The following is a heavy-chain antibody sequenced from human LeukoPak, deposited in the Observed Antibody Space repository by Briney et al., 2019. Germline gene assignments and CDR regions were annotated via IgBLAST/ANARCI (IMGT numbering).Heavy chain of an antibody. CDR2: TYYKSKWYK. CDR1: GDSVSSNSAA. Sequence: SQTLSLTCAISGDSVSSNSAAWNWIRQSPSRGLEWLGSTYYKSKWYKYYAVSVKSRITINPDTSKNQFSLQLNSVTPEDTAVYYCARASVDYYDSSGYPIYYFDPWGQGTLVTVSS. V-gene: IGHV6-1*01. CDR3: ARASVDYYDSSGYPIYYFDP. D-gene: IGHD3-22*01. J-gene: IGHJ5*02.